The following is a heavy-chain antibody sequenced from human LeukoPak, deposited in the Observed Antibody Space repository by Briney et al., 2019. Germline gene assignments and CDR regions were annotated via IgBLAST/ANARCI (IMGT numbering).Heavy chain of an antibody. CDR2: INHSGST. Sequence: SETLSLTCAVYGESFSGYYWSWIRQPPGKGLEWIGEINHSGSTNYNPSLKSRVTISVDTSKNQFSLKLSSVTAADTAVYYCASRKLGNDYWGQGTLVTVSS. CDR1: GESFSGYY. CDR3: ASRKLGNDY. J-gene: IGHJ4*02. V-gene: IGHV4-34*01. D-gene: IGHD7-27*01.